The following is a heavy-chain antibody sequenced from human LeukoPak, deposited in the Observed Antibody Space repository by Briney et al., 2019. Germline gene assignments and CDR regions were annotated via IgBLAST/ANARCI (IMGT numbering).Heavy chain of an antibody. CDR1: GFTFSDYY. CDR2: ISYDGSNK. V-gene: IGHV3-30-3*01. D-gene: IGHD2-2*01. Sequence: GGSLRLSCVASGFTFSDYYMSWIRQAPGKGLEWVAFISYDGSNKYYADSVKGRFTISRDNSKNTLYLQMNSLRAEDTAVYYCAREGLADIVVVPAAPFDYWGQGTLVTVSS. J-gene: IGHJ4*02. CDR3: AREGLADIVVVPAAPFDY.